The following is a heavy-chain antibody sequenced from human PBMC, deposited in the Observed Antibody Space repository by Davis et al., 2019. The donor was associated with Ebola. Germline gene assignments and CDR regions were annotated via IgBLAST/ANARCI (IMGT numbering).Heavy chain of an antibody. CDR1: GAAINNNIW. V-gene: IGHV4-4*02. J-gene: IGHJ6*02. D-gene: IGHD1-26*01. Sequence: PSETLSLTCAVSGAAINNNIWWCWVRQPPGKGLEWIGEIHHNGATKSNPSLKSRVTISLDTSKNQFSLNLNSMTAADTAVHYCAGQWEILRVWRAWGPGTTVTVSS. CDR3: AGQWEILRVWRA. CDR2: IHHNGAT.